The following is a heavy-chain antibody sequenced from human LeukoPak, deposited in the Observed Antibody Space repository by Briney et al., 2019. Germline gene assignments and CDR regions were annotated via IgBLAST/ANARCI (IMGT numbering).Heavy chain of an antibody. CDR3: AKSQFGGVFDGFDI. Sequence: GGSLRLSCAASGFIFSSYAMSWVRQAPGKGLEWVSAISGSGASTYYADSVKGRFTISRDNSKNTLYVQMNSLRAEDTAVYYCAKSQFGGVFDGFDIWGQGTMVTVSS. CDR1: GFIFSSYA. J-gene: IGHJ3*02. D-gene: IGHD3-16*01. V-gene: IGHV3-23*01. CDR2: ISGSGAST.